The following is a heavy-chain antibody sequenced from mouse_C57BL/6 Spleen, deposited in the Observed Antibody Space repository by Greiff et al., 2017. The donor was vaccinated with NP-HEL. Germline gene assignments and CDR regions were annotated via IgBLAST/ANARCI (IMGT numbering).Heavy chain of an antibody. D-gene: IGHD1-1*01. V-gene: IGHV1-50*01. CDR2: IDPSDSYT. CDR1: GYTFTSYW. Sequence: QVQLQQPGAELVKPGASVKLSCKASGYTFTSYWMQWVKQRPGQGLEWIGEIDPSDSYTNYTQKFKGKATLTVDTSSSTAYMQLSSLTSEDSAVYYCARSNYGSSPAWFAYWGQGTLVTVSA. J-gene: IGHJ3*01. CDR3: ARSNYGSSPAWFAY.